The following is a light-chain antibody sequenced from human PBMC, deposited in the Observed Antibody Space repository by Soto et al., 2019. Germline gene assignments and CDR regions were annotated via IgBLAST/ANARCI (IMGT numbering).Light chain of an antibody. Sequence: ESVLPQSPGTLSLSPGERAPLSCRASQSVSSNLAWYQQKPGQAPRLLIYGASTRATGIPARFSGSGSGTEFTLTISSLQSEDFTVYYCQQYNNWPRTFGQGTKVDIK. CDR1: QSVSSN. CDR2: GAS. CDR3: QQYNNWPRT. V-gene: IGKV3-15*01. J-gene: IGKJ1*01.